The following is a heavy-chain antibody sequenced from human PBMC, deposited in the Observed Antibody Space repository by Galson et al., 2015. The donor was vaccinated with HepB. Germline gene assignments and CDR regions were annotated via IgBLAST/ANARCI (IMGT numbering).Heavy chain of an antibody. CDR2: IYSGGST. CDR1: GFTVSSNY. D-gene: IGHD3-22*01. V-gene: IGHV3-66*01. J-gene: IGHJ4*02. Sequence: SLRLSCAASGFTVSSNYMSWVRQAPGKGLEWVSVIYSGGSTYYADSVKGRFTISRDNSKNTLYLQLNSLRAEDTAVYYCARGDSSGYRPSIVIDYWGQGTLVTVSS. CDR3: ARGDSSGYRPSIVIDY.